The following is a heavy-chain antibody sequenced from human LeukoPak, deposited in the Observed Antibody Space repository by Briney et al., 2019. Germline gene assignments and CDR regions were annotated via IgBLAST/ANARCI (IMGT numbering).Heavy chain of an antibody. V-gene: IGHV3-53*05. CDR1: GFTVSSNY. D-gene: IGHD6-19*01. Sequence: QPGGSLRLSCAASGFTVSSNYKSWVRQAPGKGLEWVSVIYSGGSTYYADSVKGRFTISRDNSKNTLYLQMNSLRAEDTAVYYCAKSPSSGWYANDWIDPWGQGTLVTVSS. CDR2: IYSGGST. J-gene: IGHJ5*02. CDR3: AKSPSSGWYANDWIDP.